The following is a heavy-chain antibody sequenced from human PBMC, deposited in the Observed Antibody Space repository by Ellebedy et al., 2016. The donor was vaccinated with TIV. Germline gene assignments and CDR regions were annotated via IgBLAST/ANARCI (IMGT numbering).Heavy chain of an antibody. Sequence: GESLKISCAASGFTFSTYSLNWVRQAPGKGLEWLSSISTITNYADSVRGRFTISRDNAKNSLYLQMNSLRAEDTAIYYCARGFAAAVDTFDFWGQGTLVTVSS. D-gene: IGHD6-13*01. CDR2: ISTITNY. J-gene: IGHJ4*02. CDR1: GFTFSTYS. V-gene: IGHV3-21*04. CDR3: ARGFAAAVDTFDF.